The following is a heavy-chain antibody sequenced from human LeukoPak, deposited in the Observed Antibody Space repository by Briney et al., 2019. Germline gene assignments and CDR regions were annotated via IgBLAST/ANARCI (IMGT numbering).Heavy chain of an antibody. D-gene: IGHD1-7*01. CDR3: AKNWHYRFDY. CDR2: IKEDGSEK. CDR1: GLTFRDYW. V-gene: IGHV3-7*01. J-gene: IGHJ4*02. Sequence: GGSLRLSCAASGLTFRDYWMSWVRQAPGKGLEWVANIKEDGSEKHYVDSVKGRFTISRDNAKNSLYLQMNSLRVEDTAVYYCAKNWHYRFDYWGQGTLVTVSS.